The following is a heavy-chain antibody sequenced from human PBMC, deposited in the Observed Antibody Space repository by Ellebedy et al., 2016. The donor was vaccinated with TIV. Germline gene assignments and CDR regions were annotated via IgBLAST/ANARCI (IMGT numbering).Heavy chain of an antibody. CDR1: GGSFSGYY. CDR2: INHSGST. D-gene: IGHD3-10*01. CDR3: ARGGRTMVRGVYPDY. Sequence: SETLSLTXAVYGGSFSGYYWSWIRQPPGKGLEWIGEINHSGSTNYNPSLKSRVTISVDTSKNQFSLKLSSVTAADTAVYYCARGGRTMVRGVYPDYWGQGTLVTVSS. V-gene: IGHV4-34*01. J-gene: IGHJ4*02.